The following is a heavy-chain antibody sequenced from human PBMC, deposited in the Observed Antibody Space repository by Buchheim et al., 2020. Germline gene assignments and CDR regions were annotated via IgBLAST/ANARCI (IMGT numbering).Heavy chain of an antibody. Sequence: QVQLAESGGGVVQPGWSLRLSCAASGFIFNTYSMHWVRQAPGKGLEWVAVISDDGSIKYYADSVKGRFTISRDSSENTLYLQMNSLRSEDTAVYYCARGRERARRLPSDYWGLGTL. J-gene: IGHJ4*02. CDR3: ARGRERARRLPSDY. CDR1: GFIFNTYS. V-gene: IGHV3-30-3*01. CDR2: ISDDGSIK. D-gene: IGHD6-6*01.